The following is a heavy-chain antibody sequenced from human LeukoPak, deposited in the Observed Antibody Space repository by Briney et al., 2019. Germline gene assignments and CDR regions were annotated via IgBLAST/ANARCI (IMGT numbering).Heavy chain of an antibody. J-gene: IGHJ6*02. D-gene: IGHD6-19*01. CDR3: ARCSGKQWLVLTRGSSMDV. V-gene: IGHV3-48*03. Sequence: GGSLRLSCAASGLTFSSYEMNGVRQAPGKGLEWVSYISSSGSTIYYADSVKGRFTISRDNAKNSLYLQMNSLRAEDTAVYYCARCSGKQWLVLTRGSSMDVWGQGTTVTVSS. CDR2: ISSSGSTI. CDR1: GLTFSSYE.